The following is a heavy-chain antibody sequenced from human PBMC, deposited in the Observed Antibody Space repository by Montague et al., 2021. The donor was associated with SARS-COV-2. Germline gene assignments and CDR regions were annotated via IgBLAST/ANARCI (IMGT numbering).Heavy chain of an antibody. CDR1: GVSISDYY. D-gene: IGHD3-9*01. CDR3: VRHPHDDGLNGHSDF. Sequence: SETLSLTCTVSGVSISDYYWSWIRQPPGKGLDWIGDVLYNKGTNFNPSLKSRVAISVDTSKNQFSLRLTSVTAADTAFYYCVRHPHDDGLNGHSDFWGQGTLVTVSS. CDR2: VLYNKGT. V-gene: IGHV4-59*08. J-gene: IGHJ4*02.